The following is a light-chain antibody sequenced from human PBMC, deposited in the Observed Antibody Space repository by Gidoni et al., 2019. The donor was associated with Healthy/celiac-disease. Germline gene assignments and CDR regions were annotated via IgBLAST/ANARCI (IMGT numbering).Light chain of an antibody. CDR3: QQPVA. CDR1: QGISSY. J-gene: IGKJ1*01. Sequence: DIQLTQSPSFLSASVGDRVTITCRASQGISSYLAWYQQKPGKAPKLLIYAASTLQSGVPSRFSGSGSGTEFTLTISSLQPEYFATYYCQQPVAFGQGTKVEIK. V-gene: IGKV1-9*01. CDR2: AAS.